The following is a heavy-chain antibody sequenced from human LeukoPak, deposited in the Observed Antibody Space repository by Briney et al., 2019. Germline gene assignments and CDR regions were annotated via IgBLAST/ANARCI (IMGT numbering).Heavy chain of an antibody. CDR3: ARAVGHGSGSPRMDV. CDR2: ILSSSSTI. V-gene: IGHV3-48*01. D-gene: IGHD3-10*01. J-gene: IGHJ6*04. CDR1: GFTLRSYW. Sequence: PGGSLRLSCAASGFTLRSYWMNWVRQAPGKGLEWVSYILSSSSTIYYADSVKGRFTISRDNAKNSLFLQMNSLRADDTAVYYCARAVGHGSGSPRMDVWGNGTTGTVSS.